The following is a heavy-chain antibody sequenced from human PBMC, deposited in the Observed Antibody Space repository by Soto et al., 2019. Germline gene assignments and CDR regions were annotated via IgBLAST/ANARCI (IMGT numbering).Heavy chain of an antibody. CDR2: ISPYTGNT. CDR1: GYIFVNYG. CDR3: VMVDNYVTPTPQDV. V-gene: IGHV1-18*01. D-gene: IGHD3-16*01. Sequence: QVPLVQSGDEVKKPGASVKVSCKASGYIFVNYGIAWVRQAPGQGLEWMGWISPYTGNTHSATKIQGRLTMTTDTSTSTAYVDLGSLTSDDTAVYYCVMVDNYVTPTPQDVWGQGTTVTVS. J-gene: IGHJ6*02.